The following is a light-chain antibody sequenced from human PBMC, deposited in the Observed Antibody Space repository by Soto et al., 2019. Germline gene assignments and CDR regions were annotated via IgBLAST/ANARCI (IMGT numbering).Light chain of an antibody. CDR2: GAS. J-gene: IGKJ1*01. CDR1: QSVSSN. CDR3: QQYNNWPPMA. Sequence: EIVMTQSPATLSVSPGERATLSCRASQSVSSNLAWYQQKPGQAPRLLIYGASTRATGIPARFSGSGSGTEFTLTFSSLQSEDFAVYYCQQYNNWPPMAFGQGTKVEIK. V-gene: IGKV3-15*01.